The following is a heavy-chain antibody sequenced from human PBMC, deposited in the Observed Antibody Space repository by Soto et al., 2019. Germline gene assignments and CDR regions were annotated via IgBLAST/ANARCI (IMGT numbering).Heavy chain of an antibody. V-gene: IGHV1-18*01. D-gene: IGHD4-17*01. Sequence: QVQLVQSGAEVKKPGASVKVSCKASGYTFTSYGISWVRQAPGQGLEWMGWISAYNGNTNYAQKLQGRVNMTTDTSTSTAYMELRSLRSDDTAVYYCARDNSVDYGDYGVPVYFDYWGQGTLVTVSS. CDR1: GYTFTSYG. CDR2: ISAYNGNT. CDR3: ARDNSVDYGDYGVPVYFDY. J-gene: IGHJ4*02.